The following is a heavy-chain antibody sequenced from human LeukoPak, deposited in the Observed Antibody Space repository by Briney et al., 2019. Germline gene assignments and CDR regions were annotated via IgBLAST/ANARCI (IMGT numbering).Heavy chain of an antibody. Sequence: PSETLSLTCTVSGGSISSSSYYWGWIRQPPGKGLEWIGSIYYSGSTYYNPSLKSRVTISLDTSKNRFSLKVNSMTAADTAMYYCTRFGPDYWGQGTLVTVSP. J-gene: IGHJ4*02. CDR1: GGSISSSSYY. V-gene: IGHV4-39*03. D-gene: IGHD3-10*01. CDR2: IYYSGST. CDR3: TRFGPDY.